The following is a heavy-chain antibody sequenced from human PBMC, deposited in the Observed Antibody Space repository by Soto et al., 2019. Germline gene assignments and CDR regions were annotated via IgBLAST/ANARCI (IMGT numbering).Heavy chain of an antibody. CDR2: ISYDGSNK. CDR1: GFTFSSYA. J-gene: IGHJ4*02. V-gene: IGHV3-30-3*01. CDR3: ARDMYSGSYYGVFDY. Sequence: QVQLVESGGGVVQPRRSLRLSCAASGFTFSSYAMHWVRQAPGKGLEWVAVISYDGSNKYYADSVKGRFTISRDNSKNTLYLQMNSLRAEDTAVYYCARDMYSGSYYGVFDYWGQGTLVTVSS. D-gene: IGHD1-26*01.